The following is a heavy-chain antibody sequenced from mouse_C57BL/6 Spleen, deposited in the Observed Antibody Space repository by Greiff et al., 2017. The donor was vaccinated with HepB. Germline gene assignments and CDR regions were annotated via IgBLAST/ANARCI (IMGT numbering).Heavy chain of an antibody. V-gene: IGHV5-16*01. CDR3: ARAYDGYYDYFDY. CDR2: INYDGSST. J-gene: IGHJ2*01. D-gene: IGHD2-3*01. CDR1: GFTFSDYY. Sequence: EVKLVESEGGLVQPGSSMKLSCTASGFTFSDYYMAWVRQVPEKGLEWVANINYDGSSTYYLDSLKSRFIISRDNAKNILYLQMSSLKSEDTATYYCARAYDGYYDYFDYWGQGTTLTVSS.